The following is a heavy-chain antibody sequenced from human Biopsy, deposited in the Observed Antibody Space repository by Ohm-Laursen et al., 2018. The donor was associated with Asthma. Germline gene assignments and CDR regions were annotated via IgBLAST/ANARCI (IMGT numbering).Heavy chain of an antibody. J-gene: IGHJ3*02. CDR2: INAGNGNT. V-gene: IGHV1-3*01. CDR3: ARTYYDFLTGQVNDALAM. CDR1: GYTFINYA. D-gene: IGHD3-9*01. Sequence: GSSVKVSCKASGYTFINYAIHWVRQAPGQRLEWMEWINAGNGNTKYSEKFQGRVTITRDTSASTAYMDLSSLRSEDTAVYYCARTYYDFLTGQVNDALAMWGQGTVVTVSS.